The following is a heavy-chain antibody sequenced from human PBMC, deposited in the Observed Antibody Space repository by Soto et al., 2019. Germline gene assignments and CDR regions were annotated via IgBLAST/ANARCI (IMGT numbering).Heavy chain of an antibody. V-gene: IGHV3-21*06. CDR1: GFTFSSHA. CDR2: IYSSSSFI. CDR3: ARDPLWFGEIGYFDY. J-gene: IGHJ4*02. Sequence: EVQLVESGGSLVQPGGSLRLSCAASGFTFSSHALNWVRQAPGKGLEWISSIYSSSSFIYYADSVKGRFTISRDNAKNSVFLHMNSLRAYDTAVYYCARDPLWFGEIGYFDYWCQGALVTVSS. D-gene: IGHD3-10*01.